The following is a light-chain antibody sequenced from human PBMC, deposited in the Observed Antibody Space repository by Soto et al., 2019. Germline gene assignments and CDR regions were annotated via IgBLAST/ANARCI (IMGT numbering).Light chain of an antibody. CDR3: QQYNSYWT. CDR2: DAS. J-gene: IGKJ1*01. Sequence: DIQMTQSPSTLSASVGDRVTITCRASQSISHFLAWYQQKPGKVPKLLIYDASNLGSGVPSRFSGSGSGTEFTLTISSLQPDDFATYYCQQYNSYWTFGQGTKVDIK. CDR1: QSISHF. V-gene: IGKV1-5*01.